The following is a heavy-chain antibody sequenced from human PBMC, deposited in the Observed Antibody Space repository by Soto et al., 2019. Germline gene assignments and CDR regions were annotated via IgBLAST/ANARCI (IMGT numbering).Heavy chain of an antibody. CDR3: ARGNIAVAGSGYFDY. CDR2: INPNSGGT. D-gene: IGHD6-19*01. CDR1: GYTFTGYY. V-gene: IGHV1-2*04. Sequence: GASVKVSCKASGYTFTGYYMHWVRQAPGQGLEWMGWINPNSGGTNYAQKFQGWVTMTRDTSISTAYMELSRLRSDDTAVYYCARGNIAVAGSGYFDYWGQGTLVTVSS. J-gene: IGHJ4*02.